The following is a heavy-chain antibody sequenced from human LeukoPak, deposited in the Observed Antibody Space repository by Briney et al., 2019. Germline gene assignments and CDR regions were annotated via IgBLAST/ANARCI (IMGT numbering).Heavy chain of an antibody. D-gene: IGHD6-19*01. CDR1: GFTFSTYA. CDR2: MTDSGGGT. Sequence: GGSLRLSCAASGFTFSTYAMSCVRQAPGKGLEWVSGMTDSGGGTYYADSVKGRFTISRDNSKNTLYLQINSLGVEDTAVYYCAKGGVSGWYTPRPDSWGQGTLVTVSS. V-gene: IGHV3-23*01. J-gene: IGHJ4*02. CDR3: AKGGVSGWYTPRPDS.